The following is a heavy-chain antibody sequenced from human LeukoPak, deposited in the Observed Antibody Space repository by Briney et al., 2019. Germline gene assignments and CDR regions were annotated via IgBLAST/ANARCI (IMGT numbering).Heavy chain of an antibody. CDR3: ARVYSSSPEDY. D-gene: IGHD6-6*01. V-gene: IGHV3-48*03. CDR2: ISSSGTTI. CDR1: GFTFSTFG. Sequence: PGGSLRLSCAASGFTFSTFGMNWVRQAPGKGLEWVSYISSSGTTIYYADSVKGRFTISRDNAKNSLYLQMNSLRAEDTAVYYCARVYSSSPEDYWGQGTLVTVSS. J-gene: IGHJ4*02.